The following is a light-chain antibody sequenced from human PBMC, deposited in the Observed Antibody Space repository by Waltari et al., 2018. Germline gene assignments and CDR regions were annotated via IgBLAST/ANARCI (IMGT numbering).Light chain of an antibody. CDR2: DAS. CDR1: QSVSNY. Sequence: EIVLTQSPATLSLSPGERATLSCRASQSVSNYLAWYQQKPGQAPRLLIYDASPRATGTPARFSGSGSGTDFSLTISSLQSADFAVYYCQQYNNWPETFGQGTKVEIK. CDR3: QQYNNWPET. V-gene: IGKV3-11*01. J-gene: IGKJ1*01.